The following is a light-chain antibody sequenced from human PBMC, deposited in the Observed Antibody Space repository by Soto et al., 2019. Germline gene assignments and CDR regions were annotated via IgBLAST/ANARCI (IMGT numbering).Light chain of an antibody. CDR3: QQRGNWPRT. CDR1: QSVSSY. V-gene: IGKV3-11*01. J-gene: IGKJ2*01. Sequence: IVLTQSPATLSLSPGERATLSCRASQSVSSYLAWYQQKPCQAPRLLIYDASNRATGIPARFSGSGSGTDFTLTISSLEPEDFAVYYCQQRGNWPRTFGQGTKLEIK. CDR2: DAS.